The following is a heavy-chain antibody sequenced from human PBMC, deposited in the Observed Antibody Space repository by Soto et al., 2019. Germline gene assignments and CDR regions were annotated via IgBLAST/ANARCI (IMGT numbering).Heavy chain of an antibody. V-gene: IGHV4-39*01. Sequence: QLQLQESGPGLLRPSETLSLTCTVSGGSLGSSSYYWGWIRQSPGKGLDWIGNIYYSGNTFYNPSLKSRVTISVDPSKNQFYLHLSSVTAADTAIFYCASIAAPGTTHFDFWGQGTLVTVSS. CDR2: IYYSGNT. J-gene: IGHJ4*02. CDR3: ASIAAPGTTHFDF. CDR1: GGSLGSSSYY. D-gene: IGHD6-13*01.